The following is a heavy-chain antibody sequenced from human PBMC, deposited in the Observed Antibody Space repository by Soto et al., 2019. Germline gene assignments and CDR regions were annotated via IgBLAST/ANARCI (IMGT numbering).Heavy chain of an antibody. CDR1: GYTFTGYQ. D-gene: IGHD2-15*01. CDR2: INPNSGGT. Sequence: ASVKVSCKASGYTFTGYQMHWVRQAPGQGLEWMGWINPNSGGTNYAQKFQGWVTMTRDTSISTAYMVLSRLKSDDTAVYFCARALSRHCSGGSCPFTFDYWGQGCRVTVSS. J-gene: IGHJ4*02. CDR3: ARALSRHCSGGSCPFTFDY. V-gene: IGHV1-2*04.